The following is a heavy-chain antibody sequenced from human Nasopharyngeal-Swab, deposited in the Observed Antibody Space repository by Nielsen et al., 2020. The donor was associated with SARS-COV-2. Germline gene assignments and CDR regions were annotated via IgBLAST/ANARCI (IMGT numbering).Heavy chain of an antibody. D-gene: IGHD4-17*01. CDR1: GFTFSSYG. CDR3: VRDVIATVTTPPDY. CDR2: IWYDGSDK. V-gene: IGHV3-33*01. J-gene: IGHJ4*02. Sequence: GGSLRLSCAASGFTFSSYGMHWVRQAPGKGLEWVASIWYDGSDKYYADSVKGRFTISRDNAKNSLYLQMNTLRAEDTAVYYCVRDVIATVTTPPDYWGQGTLVTVSS.